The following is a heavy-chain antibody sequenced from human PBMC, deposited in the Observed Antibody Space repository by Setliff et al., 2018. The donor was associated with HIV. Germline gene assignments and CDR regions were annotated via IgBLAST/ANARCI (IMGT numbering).Heavy chain of an antibody. J-gene: IGHJ4*02. Sequence: PSETLSLTCAVYGGSLSGYYWSWVRQSPGRGLEWIGEINQSGNTNFNPSLKSRLIISVDTSKSQFSLKLTSVTAADTAVYYCTRRDVSPLWFGQFDYWGQGILVTVSS. D-gene: IGHD3-10*01. CDR2: INQSGNT. CDR1: GGSLSGYY. V-gene: IGHV4-34*01. CDR3: TRRDVSPLWFGQFDY.